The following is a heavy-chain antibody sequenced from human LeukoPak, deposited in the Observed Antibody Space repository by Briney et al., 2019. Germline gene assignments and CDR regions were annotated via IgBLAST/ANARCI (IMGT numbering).Heavy chain of an antibody. CDR2: IDSDGRST. V-gene: IGHV3-74*03. CDR1: GFTFSSYW. D-gene: IGHD2-21*01. CDR3: VRDGVSTIPLDY. Sequence: GGSLRLSCAASGFTFSSYWMHWVRHAPGKGLVWVSRIDSDGRSTTYADSVKGRFTISRDNAKNTLYLQMNSLRAEDTAVYYCVRDGVSTIPLDYWGQGSLVTVSS. J-gene: IGHJ4*02.